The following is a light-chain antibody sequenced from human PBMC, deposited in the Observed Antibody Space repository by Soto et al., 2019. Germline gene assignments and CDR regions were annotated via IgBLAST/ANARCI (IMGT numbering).Light chain of an antibody. CDR2: FNSDGSH. V-gene: IGLV4-69*01. CDR3: QTWDTGMV. CDR1: SGHSSYA. J-gene: IGLJ3*02. Sequence: QLVLTQSPSASASLGASVKLTCTLSSGHSSYAIAWHQQQPEKGPRYLMKFNSDGSHNKGDGIPDRFSGSSSGAERYLTISSLQSEDEADYYCQTWDTGMVFGGGTKVTVL.